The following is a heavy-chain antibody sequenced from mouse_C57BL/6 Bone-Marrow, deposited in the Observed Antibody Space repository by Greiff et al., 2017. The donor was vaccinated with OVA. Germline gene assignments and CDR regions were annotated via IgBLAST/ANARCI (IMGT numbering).Heavy chain of an antibody. CDR3: ARDSDYYGSSAY. J-gene: IGHJ2*01. Sequence: EVKVVESGGGLVKPGGSLKLSCAASGFTFSSYAMSWVRQTPEKRLEWVATISDGGSYTYYPDNVKGRFTISRDNAKNNLYLQMSHLKSEDTAMYYCARDSDYYGSSAYWGQGTTLTVSS. V-gene: IGHV5-4*01. D-gene: IGHD1-1*01. CDR1: GFTFSSYA. CDR2: ISDGGSYT.